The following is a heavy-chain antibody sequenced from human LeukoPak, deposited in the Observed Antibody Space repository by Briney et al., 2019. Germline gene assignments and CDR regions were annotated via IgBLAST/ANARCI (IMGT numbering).Heavy chain of an antibody. Sequence: ASVKVSCKASGYTFTGYYMHWVRQAPGQGLEWMGWINPNSGGTNYAQKFQGRVTMTRDTSISTAYMELSRLRSDDTAAYYCARDRPLGLGYCSSTSCYSDYWGQGTLVTVSS. J-gene: IGHJ4*02. CDR3: ARDRPLGLGYCSSTSCYSDY. V-gene: IGHV1-2*02. D-gene: IGHD2-2*01. CDR2: INPNSGGT. CDR1: GYTFTGYY.